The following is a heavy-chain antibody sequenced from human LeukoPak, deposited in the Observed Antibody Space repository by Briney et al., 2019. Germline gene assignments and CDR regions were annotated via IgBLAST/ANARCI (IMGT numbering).Heavy chain of an antibody. V-gene: IGHV2-5*02. CDR2: IYWDDDK. CDR3: AHRRGSTFDV. CDR1: GFSLRASPAG. Sequence: SGPTLVNPTQTLTLTCTFSGFSLRASPAGVGWIRQPPGEALEWLAFIYWDDDKRYSPSLKSRLTITKDTSKNQVVLTMTNIDPVDTATYYCAHRRGSTFDVWGQGTLVTVSS. J-gene: IGHJ5*02.